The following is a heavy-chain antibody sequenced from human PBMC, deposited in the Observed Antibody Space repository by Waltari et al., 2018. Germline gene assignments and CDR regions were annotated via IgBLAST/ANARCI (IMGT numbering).Heavy chain of an antibody. CDR1: GYSISSGYY. CDR2: IYHSGST. V-gene: IGHV4-38-2*01. J-gene: IGHJ4*02. CDR3: ARGTIVVVGAFDY. D-gene: IGHD3-22*01. Sequence: QVQLQESGPGLVKPSETLSLTCAVSGYSISSGYYWGWIRQPPGKGLEWIGSIYHSGSTYYNPSLKSRVTISVDTSKNQFSLKLSSVTAADTAVYYCARGTIVVVGAFDYWGQGTLVTVSS.